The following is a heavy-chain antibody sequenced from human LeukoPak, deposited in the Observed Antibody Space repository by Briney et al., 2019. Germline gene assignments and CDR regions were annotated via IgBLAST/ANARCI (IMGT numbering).Heavy chain of an antibody. Sequence: GESLEISCKGSGYSFTSYWIGWVRQMPGKGLEWMGIIYPGDSDTRYSPSFQGQVTISADKSISTAYLQWSSLKASDTAMYYCARNVMSNYDFWSGYTLGFDYWGQGTLVTVSS. CDR3: ARNVMSNYDFWSGYTLGFDY. CDR1: GYSFTSYW. D-gene: IGHD3-3*01. CDR2: IYPGDSDT. J-gene: IGHJ4*02. V-gene: IGHV5-51*01.